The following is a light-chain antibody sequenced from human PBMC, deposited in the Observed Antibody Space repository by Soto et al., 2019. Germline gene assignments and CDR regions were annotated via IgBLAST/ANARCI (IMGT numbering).Light chain of an antibody. CDR1: QSVSRSL. Sequence: EFVLTQSPGTLSLSPGERATLSCRASQSVSRSLLAWYQQKPGQAPRLLIYGASTRATGIADRFSGSGSGTDFTLTISRLEPEDFAVYYCQQYGNPPPYSFGQGTKVDIK. CDR3: QQYGNPPPYS. V-gene: IGKV3-20*01. CDR2: GAS. J-gene: IGKJ2*03.